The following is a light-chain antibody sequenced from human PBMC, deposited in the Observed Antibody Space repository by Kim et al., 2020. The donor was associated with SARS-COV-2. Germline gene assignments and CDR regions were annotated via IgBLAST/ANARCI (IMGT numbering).Light chain of an antibody. Sequence: QLVLTQSPSASASLGASVKLTCTLSSGHSSYAIAWHQQQLEKGPRYLMKLNSDGSHSKVDELPDRFSGSSSGAERYLTISSLQSEDEADYYCQPWGTGIRVVFGGGTQLTVL. CDR3: QPWGTGIRVV. J-gene: IGLJ2*01. CDR1: SGHSSYA. CDR2: LNSDGSH. V-gene: IGLV4-69*01.